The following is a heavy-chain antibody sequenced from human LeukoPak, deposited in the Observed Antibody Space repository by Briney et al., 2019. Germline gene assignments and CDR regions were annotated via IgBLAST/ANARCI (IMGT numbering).Heavy chain of an antibody. CDR1: GFTFSNYA. V-gene: IGHV3-23*01. CDR3: AKWGDYDVLTGYYVPDY. J-gene: IGHJ4*02. D-gene: IGHD3-9*01. Sequence: RASLRLSCAASGFTFSNYAMSWVRQAPGKGLEWVSAILGSGGSTYYADSVKGRFTVSRDNSKSTLYLQMNSLRAEDTALYYCAKWGDYDVLTGYYVPDYWGQGTLVTVSS. CDR2: ILGSGGST.